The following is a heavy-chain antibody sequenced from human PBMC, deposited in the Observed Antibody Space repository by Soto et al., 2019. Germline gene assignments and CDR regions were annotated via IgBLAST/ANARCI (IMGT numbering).Heavy chain of an antibody. J-gene: IGHJ5*02. CDR1: GGSISSGGYD. CDR3: AREAARILNWFDP. CDR2: IYYSGST. Sequence: QVQLQESGPGLVKPSQTLSLICAVSGGSISSGGYDWSWIRQHPGKGLEWIGYIYYSGSTYYNPSLKSRVTISVDTSKNQFSLKLSSVTAAHTAVYYCAREAARILNWFDPWGQGTLVTVSS. D-gene: IGHD6-25*01. V-gene: IGHV4-31*11.